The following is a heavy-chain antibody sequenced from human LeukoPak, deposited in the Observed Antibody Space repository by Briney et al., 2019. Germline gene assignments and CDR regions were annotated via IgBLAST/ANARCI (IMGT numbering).Heavy chain of an antibody. D-gene: IGHD1-26*01. CDR1: GYTFTSYG. CDR2: ISAYNGNT. J-gene: IGHJ5*02. CDR3: ARAVGPRGGNWFDP. V-gene: IGHV1-18*01. Sequence: ASAKVSCKASGYTFTSYGISWVRQAPGQGLEWMGWISAYNGNTNYAQNLQGRVTMTTDTSTSTVYMDLSSLRSEDTAVYYCARAVGPRGGNWFDPWGQGTLVTVSS.